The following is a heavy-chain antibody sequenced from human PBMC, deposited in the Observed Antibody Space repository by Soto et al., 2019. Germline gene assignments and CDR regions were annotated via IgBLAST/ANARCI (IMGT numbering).Heavy chain of an antibody. Sequence: VGSLMLSRAGPGFTFSIYGMTWVRQAPGKGLEWVSFSSATGAETYYADSVKGRFTISRENSKSTLYLQMTSLRADDTGVYYCAKDRRAGGNYGFYSDFWGQGALVTVSS. CDR2: SSATGAET. J-gene: IGHJ4*02. V-gene: IGHV3-23*01. CDR3: AKDRRAGGNYGFYSDF. CDR1: GFTFSIYG. D-gene: IGHD1-7*01.